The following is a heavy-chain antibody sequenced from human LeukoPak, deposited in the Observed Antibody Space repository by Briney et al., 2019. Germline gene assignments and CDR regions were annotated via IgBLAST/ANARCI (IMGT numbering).Heavy chain of an antibody. D-gene: IGHD3-16*01. CDR3: ARAPGIGVLGEGFDY. CDR1: GFTVSSNY. Sequence: GGSLRLSCAASGFTVSSNYMSWVRQAPGKGLEWVSVIYSGGSTYYADSVKGRFTISRDNSKNTLYLQMNSLRAEDTAVYYCARAPGIGVLGEGFDYWGQGTLLTVSS. V-gene: IGHV3-53*01. J-gene: IGHJ4*02. CDR2: IYSGGST.